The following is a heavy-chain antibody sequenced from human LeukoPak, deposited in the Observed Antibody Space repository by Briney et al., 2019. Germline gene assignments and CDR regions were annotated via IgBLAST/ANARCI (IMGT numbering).Heavy chain of an antibody. J-gene: IGHJ3*01. CDR3: ARGPRK. CDR2: VYYSGSP. CDR1: GGSITIGTW. V-gene: IGHV4-4*02. Sequence: SETLSLTCAVSGGSITIGTWWTWVRQPPGQGPEWIGEVYYSGSPNYNSSLKSRVTISLDKTKNQFLLNLTSVTAADTAVYYCARGPRKWGQGTMVSVSS.